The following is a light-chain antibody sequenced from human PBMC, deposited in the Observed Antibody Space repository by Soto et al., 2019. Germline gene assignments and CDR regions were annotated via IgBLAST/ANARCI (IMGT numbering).Light chain of an antibody. V-gene: IGKV3D-11*01. Sequence: EIVLTQSPATLSLSPGERATLSCRASQGVSSYLDWDQQKPGQAPRFLIYDASNRATGIPARFSDSGPGTDFTLTISSLEPEDFAVYYCQYRSNWHPLTFGRGTKVEIK. CDR2: DAS. CDR3: QYRSNWHPLT. CDR1: QGVSSY. J-gene: IGKJ4*01.